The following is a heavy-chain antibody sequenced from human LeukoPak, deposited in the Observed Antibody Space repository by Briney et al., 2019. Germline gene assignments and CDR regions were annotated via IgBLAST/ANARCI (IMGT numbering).Heavy chain of an antibody. CDR1: GGSISTSNSY. CDR3: ARQTGAGLFILP. D-gene: IGHD3-3*01. V-gene: IGHV4-39*01. J-gene: IGHJ4*02. CDR2: IYYSGNT. Sequence: SETLSLTCAVSGGSISTSNSYWGWIRRPPGKGLEWVGSIYYSGNTYYNPSLKSRVTISVDTSKNQFSLILTSVTAADTAVYYCARQTGAGLFILPGGQGTLVTVSS.